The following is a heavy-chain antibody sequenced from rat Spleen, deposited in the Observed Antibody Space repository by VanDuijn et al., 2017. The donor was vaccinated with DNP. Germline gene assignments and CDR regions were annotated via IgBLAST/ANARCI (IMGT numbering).Heavy chain of an antibody. D-gene: IGHD1-2*01. V-gene: IGHV2-16*01. CDR1: GFSLLNFG. CDR3: ARFPPGYSSDRDWCLDF. CDR2: IWSGGST. J-gene: IGHJ1*01. Sequence: QVQLKESGPGLVQPSQTLSLTCNVSGFSLLNFGVSWVRQRPGEGLEWIGAIWSGGSTAYNSGLDSRLRITRDISKSQVLLTVNSRQTEATAMYFCARFPPGYSSDRDWCLDFWGPGTMVTVSS.